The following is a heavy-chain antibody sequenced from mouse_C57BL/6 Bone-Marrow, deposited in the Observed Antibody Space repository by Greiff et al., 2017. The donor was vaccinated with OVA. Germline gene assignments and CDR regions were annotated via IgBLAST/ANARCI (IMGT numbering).Heavy chain of an antibody. D-gene: IGHD2-5*01. CDR1: GFSLTSYA. CDR3: ARNPGYSNYGDWYFDV. J-gene: IGHJ1*03. CDR2: IWTGGGT. V-gene: IGHV2-9-1*01. Sequence: VMLVESGPGLVAPSQSLSITCTVSGFSLTSYAISWVRQPPGKGLEWLGVIWTGGGTNYNSALKSRLSISKDNSKSQVFLKMSSLQTDDTARYYCARNPGYSNYGDWYFDVWGTGTTVTVSS.